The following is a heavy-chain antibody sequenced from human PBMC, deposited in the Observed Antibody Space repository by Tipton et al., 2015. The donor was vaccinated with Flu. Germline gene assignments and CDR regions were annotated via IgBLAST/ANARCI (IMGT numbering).Heavy chain of an antibody. V-gene: IGHV3-23*01. CDR1: GFTFSSYA. CDR2: ISGSGGST. Sequence: SLRLSCAASGFTFSSYAMSWVRQAPGKGLEWVSVISGSGGSTYYADSVKGRFTISRDNSKNTLYLQMNSLRAEDTAVYYCAKALTAAATYQYSDYWGQGTLVTVSS. D-gene: IGHD6-13*01. J-gene: IGHJ4*02. CDR3: AKALTAAATYQYSDY.